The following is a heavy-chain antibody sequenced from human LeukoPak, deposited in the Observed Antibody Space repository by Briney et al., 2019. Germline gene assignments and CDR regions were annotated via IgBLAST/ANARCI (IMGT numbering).Heavy chain of an antibody. CDR1: GFTFSSYW. Sequence: GGSLRLSCAASGFTFSSYWMSWVRQAPGKGLEWVANIKQDGSEKYYVDSVKGRFTISRDNAKNSLYLQMNSLRAEDTAVYYCARDPIGMVGAAAYYYYMDVWGKGTTVTVSS. J-gene: IGHJ6*03. CDR2: IKQDGSEK. D-gene: IGHD2-15*01. V-gene: IGHV3-7*03. CDR3: ARDPIGMVGAAAYYYYMDV.